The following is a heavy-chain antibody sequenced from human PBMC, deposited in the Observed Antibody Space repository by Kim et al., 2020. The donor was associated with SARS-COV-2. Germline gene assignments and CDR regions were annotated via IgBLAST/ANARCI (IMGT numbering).Heavy chain of an antibody. CDR1: GYTFTSYD. Sequence: ASVKVSCKASGYTFTSYDINWVRQATGQGLEWMGWMNTNSGNTGYPQKFQGRVTMTRNTSISTAYMELSSLRSEDTAVYYCARGSPSRYCSGGSCPYFDYWGQGTLVTVSS. CDR2: MNTNSGNT. D-gene: IGHD2-15*01. CDR3: ARGSPSRYCSGGSCPYFDY. J-gene: IGHJ4*02. V-gene: IGHV1-8*01.